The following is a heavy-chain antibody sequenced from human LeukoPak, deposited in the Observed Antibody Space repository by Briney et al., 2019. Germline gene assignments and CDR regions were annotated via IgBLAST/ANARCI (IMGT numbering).Heavy chain of an antibody. Sequence: SETLSLTCTVSGGSISSSGYYWDWIRQPPGQGLEWIGSVYYSGNTYYKSSLESRVAISVDTSNNRFSLKLNSVTAADTGTYYCARTTGRGSVDPGTSGYVDSWGQGSLVTVSS. J-gene: IGHJ4*02. CDR2: VYYSGNT. CDR3: ARTTGRGSVDPGTSGYVDS. D-gene: IGHD3-22*01. CDR1: GGSISSSGYY. V-gene: IGHV4-39*02.